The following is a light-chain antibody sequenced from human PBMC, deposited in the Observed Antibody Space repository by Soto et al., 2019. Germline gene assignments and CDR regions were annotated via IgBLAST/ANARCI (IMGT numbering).Light chain of an antibody. CDR3: QQYNAAPWT. CDR2: AAS. V-gene: IGKV1-27*01. CDR1: QGISNY. Sequence: DIQMTQSPSSLSASGGDRVTITCRASQGISNYLAWYQQKPGKVPKLLIYAASTFQSGVPSRFSGSGSGTEFTLTISCLQPEDVATYYCQQYNAAPWTFGPGTKVEIK. J-gene: IGKJ1*01.